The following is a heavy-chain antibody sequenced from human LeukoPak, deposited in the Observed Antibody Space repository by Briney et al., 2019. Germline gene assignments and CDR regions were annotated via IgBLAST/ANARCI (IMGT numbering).Heavy chain of an antibody. CDR1: GYIFSGYY. D-gene: IGHD2-15*01. CDR3: ARGPPEYCSGGSCYSGRNWFDP. CDR2: INPNSGGA. J-gene: IGHJ5*02. Sequence: ASVKVSCKASGYIFSGYYMHWVRQAPGQGLEWMGWINPNSGGADYAQKFQGRVTMTGDTSISTAYMALSRLKSDDTAVYYCARGPPEYCSGGSCYSGRNWFDPWGQGTLVTVSS. V-gene: IGHV1-2*02.